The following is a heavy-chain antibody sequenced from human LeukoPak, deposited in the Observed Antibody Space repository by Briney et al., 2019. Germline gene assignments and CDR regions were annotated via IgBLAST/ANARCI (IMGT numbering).Heavy chain of an antibody. V-gene: IGHV3-64D*06. CDR1: GFAFSSYA. J-gene: IGHJ4*02. Sequence: GGSLRLSCSASGFAFSSYAMHWVRQAPGKGLEYVSAISSNGGSTYYADSVKGRFTISRDNSKNTLYLQMSSLRAEDTAVYYRVKDDCSGGSCYGDYWGQGTLVTVSS. CDR2: ISSNGGST. D-gene: IGHD2-15*01. CDR3: VKDDCSGGSCYGDY.